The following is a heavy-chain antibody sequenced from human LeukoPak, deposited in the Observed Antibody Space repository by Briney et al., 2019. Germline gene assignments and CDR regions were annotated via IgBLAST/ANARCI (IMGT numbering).Heavy chain of an antibody. D-gene: IGHD3-3*01. Sequence: GGSLRLSCAASGFTFSNYWMTWVRQAPGKGLEWVANINRDGSERYYVDSVKGRFTISRDDAKSSLYLQMNSLRAEDTAVYYCARPHPRTVFGVFSYYYGMDVWGQGTTVTVSS. V-gene: IGHV3-7*01. J-gene: IGHJ6*02. CDR3: ARPHPRTVFGVFSYYYGMDV. CDR1: GFTFSNYW. CDR2: INRDGSER.